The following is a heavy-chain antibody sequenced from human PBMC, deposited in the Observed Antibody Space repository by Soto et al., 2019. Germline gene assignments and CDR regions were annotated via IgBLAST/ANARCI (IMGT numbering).Heavy chain of an antibody. Sequence: HVQLVQSGAAVKKPGSSVKVSCKSSGGPFSGHTMNWVRQAPGQGLEWMGGLTPIFDAPIYAQNFRGRVTITADEPASTVYMELSSLTSEDTAVYYCARDRREVVGNDAFDFWGQGTMVTVSS. D-gene: IGHD2-15*01. CDR1: GGPFSGHT. J-gene: IGHJ3*01. V-gene: IGHV1-69*12. CDR3: ARDRREVVGNDAFDF. CDR2: LTPIFDAP.